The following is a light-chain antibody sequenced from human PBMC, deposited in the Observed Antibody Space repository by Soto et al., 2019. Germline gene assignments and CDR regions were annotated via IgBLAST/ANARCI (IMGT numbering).Light chain of an antibody. Sequence: QSALTQPASVSGSPGQSITISCTGTSSDVGYYDYVSWYQHHPGKAPKLLIYEVSNRPSGVSNRFSGSKSGNTASLTISGLQAEDEADYYCISYTDISTYVFGTGTKLTVL. J-gene: IGLJ1*01. CDR2: EVS. CDR3: ISYTDISTYV. V-gene: IGLV2-14*01. CDR1: SSDVGYYDY.